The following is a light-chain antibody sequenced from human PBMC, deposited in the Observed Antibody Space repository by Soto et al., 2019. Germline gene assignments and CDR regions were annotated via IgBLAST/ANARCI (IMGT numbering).Light chain of an antibody. J-gene: IGLJ3*02. Sequence: QAVLTQPPSASGTPGQRVTISCSGSSSNIATNAVNWYQQLPGTAPKLLIYSHNRRPSGVPDRFSGSTSGTSASLANSGLPSGGEAYYFCAAWDYTLDGWVVGGGTKLTVL. CDR3: AAWDYTLDGWV. CDR1: SSNIATNA. CDR2: SHN. V-gene: IGLV1-44*01.